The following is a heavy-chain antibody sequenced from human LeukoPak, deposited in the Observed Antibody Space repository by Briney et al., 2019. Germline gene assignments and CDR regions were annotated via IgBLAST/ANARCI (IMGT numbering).Heavy chain of an antibody. CDR3: ARAAGWLDP. CDR2: ISSSSNNI. CDR1: GFTFSDYY. J-gene: IGHJ5*02. Sequence: GGSLRLSCAASGFTFSDYYMTWIRQAPGKGLEWVSYISSSSNNIHYANSVRGRFTISRDNAKDSVYLQMNSLRAEDTAIYYCARAAGWLDPWGQGTLVTVSS. V-gene: IGHV3-11*01.